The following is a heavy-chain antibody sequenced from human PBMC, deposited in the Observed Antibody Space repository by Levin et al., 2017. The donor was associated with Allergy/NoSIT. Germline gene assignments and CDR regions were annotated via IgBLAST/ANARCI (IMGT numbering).Heavy chain of an antibody. D-gene: IGHD3-3*01. V-gene: IGHV3-48*03. Sequence: GGSLRLSCAASGFTFSSYEMNWVRRAPGKGLEWVSYISSTGSTIYSADSVKGRFTISRDNAKNSLYLHMNSLRAEDTAVYYCARQLGNLWSGYNYFDYWGQGTLVTVSS. CDR2: ISSTGSTI. CDR3: ARQLGNLWSGYNYFDY. J-gene: IGHJ4*02. CDR1: GFTFSSYE.